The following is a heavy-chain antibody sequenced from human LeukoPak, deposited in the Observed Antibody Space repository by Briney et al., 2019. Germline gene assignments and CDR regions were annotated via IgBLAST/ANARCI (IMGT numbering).Heavy chain of an antibody. J-gene: IGHJ6*02. V-gene: IGHV4-59*08. CDR2: IYYSGST. CDR1: GGSSSSYY. CDR3: ARHASGHDWSGMDV. D-gene: IGHD5-12*01. Sequence: SETLPLTCTVSGGSSSSYYWSWIRQPPGKGLEWIGYIYYSGSTNYNPSLKSRVTISVDTSKNQFSLKLSSVTAADTAVYYCARHASGHDWSGMDVWGQGTTVTVSS.